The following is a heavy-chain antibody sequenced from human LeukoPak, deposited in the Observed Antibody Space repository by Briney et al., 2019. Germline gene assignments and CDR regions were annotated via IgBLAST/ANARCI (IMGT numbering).Heavy chain of an antibody. CDR3: AELGITMIGGV. J-gene: IGHJ6*04. CDR1: GFTVSSNY. D-gene: IGHD3-10*02. Sequence: GGSLRLSCAASGFTVSSNYMSWVRQAPGKGLEWVSVIYSGGSTYYADSVKGRFAISRDNSKNTLYLQMNSLRAEDTAVYYCAELGITMIGGVWGKGTTVTISS. V-gene: IGHV3-53*01. CDR2: IYSGGST.